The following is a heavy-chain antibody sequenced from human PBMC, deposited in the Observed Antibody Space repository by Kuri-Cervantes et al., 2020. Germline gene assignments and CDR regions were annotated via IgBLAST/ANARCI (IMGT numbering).Heavy chain of an antibody. CDR1: GVSITSGGYY. Sequence: LRLSCPVSGVSITSGGYYWSWIRQHPGKGLEWIGYIYYTGSTSYNPSLESRVTISLDTSKNQFSLGLSSVTAADTAVYYCARGPMVRGVIEPWGQGTLVTVSS. V-gene: IGHV4-31*03. CDR3: ARGPMVRGVIEP. J-gene: IGHJ5*02. CDR2: IYYTGST. D-gene: IGHD3-10*01.